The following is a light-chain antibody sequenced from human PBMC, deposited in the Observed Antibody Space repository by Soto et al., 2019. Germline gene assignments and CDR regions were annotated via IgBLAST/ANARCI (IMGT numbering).Light chain of an antibody. Sequence: EIVMTQSPATLSVSPGERATLSCRASQSVRSNLAWSQQKPGQAPRLLIYGASTRATGIPARFSGSGSGTDFTLTISSLQSEDVAVYYCQQYNNWPRTFGQGTKVEIK. CDR1: QSVRSN. CDR2: GAS. V-gene: IGKV3-15*01. J-gene: IGKJ1*01. CDR3: QQYNNWPRT.